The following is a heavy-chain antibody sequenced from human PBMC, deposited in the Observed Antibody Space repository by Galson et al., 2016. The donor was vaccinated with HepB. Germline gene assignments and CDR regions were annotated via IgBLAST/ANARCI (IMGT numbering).Heavy chain of an antibody. CDR2: IFWDDDQ. V-gene: IGHV2-5*02. Sequence: PALVKPTQTLTLTCTVSGFSLSSNGVGVGWIRQHPGKALEWLALIFWDDDQRYNPSLTNRVTVTKNTSKNRVVHTVTDMDPVDTATYFCAHRGLHDSSGYSYSPFDFWGQGILVTVSS. CDR1: GFSLSSNGVG. CDR3: AHRGLHDSSGYSYSPFDF. J-gene: IGHJ4*02. D-gene: IGHD6-19*01.